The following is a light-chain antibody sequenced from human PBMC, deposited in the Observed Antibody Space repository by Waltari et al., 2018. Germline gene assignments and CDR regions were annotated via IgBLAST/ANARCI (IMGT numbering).Light chain of an antibody. CDR3: QKYVSLPAT. CDR1: QSVGRY. J-gene: IGKJ1*01. V-gene: IGKV3-20*01. Sequence: EIVLTQSPATLYFSPGERATLSCRASQSVGRYLAWYQQKPGQAPRLLIYDASIRATGIPDRFSGSGSGTDFSLTISRLEPEDFAVYYCQKYVSLPATFGQGTKVEIK. CDR2: DAS.